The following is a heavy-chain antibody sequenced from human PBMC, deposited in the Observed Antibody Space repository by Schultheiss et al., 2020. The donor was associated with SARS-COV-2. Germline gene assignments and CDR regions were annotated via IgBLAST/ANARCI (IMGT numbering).Heavy chain of an antibody. CDR3: AREGGLRSIDY. J-gene: IGHJ4*02. D-gene: IGHD3/OR15-3a*01. V-gene: IGHV1-8*01. CDR2: MNPNSGNT. Sequence: ASVKVSCKASGYTFTSYDINWVRQATGQGLEWMGWMNPNSGNTGYAQKFQGRVTMTTDTSTSTAYMELRSLRSDDTAVYYCAREGGLRSIDYWGQGTLVTVSS. CDR1: GYTFTSYD.